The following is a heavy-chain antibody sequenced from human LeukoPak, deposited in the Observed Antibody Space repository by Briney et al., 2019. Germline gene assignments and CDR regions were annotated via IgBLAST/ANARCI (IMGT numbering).Heavy chain of an antibody. J-gene: IGHJ4*02. CDR3: ARKQPGRIAAAGFDY. Sequence: PGGSLRLSCAASGFTFSSYWMHWVRQAPGKGLVWVSSIKSDGSSTSYADSVKGRLTISRDNARNTLYLQMNSLRTEDTAVYYCARKQPGRIAAAGFDYWGQGTLVTVSS. V-gene: IGHV3-74*01. CDR2: IKSDGSST. D-gene: IGHD6-13*01. CDR1: GFTFSSYW.